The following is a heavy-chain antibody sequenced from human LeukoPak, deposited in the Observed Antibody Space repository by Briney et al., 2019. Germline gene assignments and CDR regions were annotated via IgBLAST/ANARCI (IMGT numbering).Heavy chain of an antibody. J-gene: IGHJ4*02. CDR1: GYIFTSYG. CDR2: ISAYNGHT. CDR3: ARDSSGWYAPVGY. D-gene: IGHD6-19*01. Sequence: ASVKVSCKASGYIFTSYGISWVRQAPGQGLEWMGWISAYNGHTKYAQKFQGRVTMTTDTSTSTAYMELRSLRSDDTAVYYCARDSSGWYAPVGYWGQGTLVTVSS. V-gene: IGHV1-18*01.